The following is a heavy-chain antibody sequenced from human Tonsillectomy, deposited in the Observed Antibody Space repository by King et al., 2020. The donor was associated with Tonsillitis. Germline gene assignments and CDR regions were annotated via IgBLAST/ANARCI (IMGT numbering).Heavy chain of an antibody. V-gene: IGHV1-69*01. CDR1: GGTFSSYA. CDR2: IIPIFGTA. J-gene: IGHJ4*02. CDR3: ARGTAGILAGYYPARFYYLEY. Sequence: QLVQSGAEVKKPGSSVKVSCKASGGTFSSYAISWVRQAPGQGLEWMGGIIPIFGTANYAQKFQGRVTITADESTSTAYMELSSLRSEDTAVYYCARGTAGILAGYYPARFYYLEYWGQGTLVTVSS. D-gene: IGHD3-9*01.